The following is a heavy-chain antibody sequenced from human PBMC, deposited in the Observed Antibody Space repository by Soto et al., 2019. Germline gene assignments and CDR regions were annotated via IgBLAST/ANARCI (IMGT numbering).Heavy chain of an antibody. J-gene: IGHJ6*02. V-gene: IGHV1-46*01. Sequence: GSVKVSCKASRYTFTNVYIHWLLQAPGQGREWMGIINPSGGSTTYPQKFQGRVTMTRDTSTSTVHMELITLRSEDTAVYYCARSQVGRPLDVWGPGTTVTVSS. CDR1: RYTFTNVY. D-gene: IGHD1-26*01. CDR2: INPSGGST. CDR3: ARSQVGRPLDV.